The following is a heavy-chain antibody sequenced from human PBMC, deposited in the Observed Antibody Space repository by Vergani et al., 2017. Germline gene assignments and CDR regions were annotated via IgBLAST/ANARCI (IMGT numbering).Heavy chain of an antibody. CDR3: ARGDYGILTGYRY. Sequence: QVQVVQSGAEVKKSGASVKASCKTSGYTFSNYYMHWVRQAPGQGLEGMGIINPSGGHTNYAQKFQGRVTMTRDTSTSTVYMELSSLRSEATAISYCARGDYGILTGYRYWGQGTLVTVSA. CDR2: INPSGGHT. CDR1: GYTFSNYY. D-gene: IGHD3-9*01. J-gene: IGHJ4*02. V-gene: IGHV1-46*03.